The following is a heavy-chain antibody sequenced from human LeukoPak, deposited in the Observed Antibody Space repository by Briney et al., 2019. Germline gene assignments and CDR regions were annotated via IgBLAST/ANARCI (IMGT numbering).Heavy chain of an antibody. CDR3: ARTPPMGSGSYRDAFDI. Sequence: ASVKVSCKASGYTFSSYYMHWVRQAPGQGLERMGIINPSGGSTSYPQNFQGRVTMTRDTSTSTVYMELSSLRSDDTAVYYCARTPPMGSGSYRDAFDIWGQGTMVTVSS. V-gene: IGHV1-46*01. CDR2: INPSGGST. D-gene: IGHD3-10*01. CDR1: GYTFSSYY. J-gene: IGHJ3*02.